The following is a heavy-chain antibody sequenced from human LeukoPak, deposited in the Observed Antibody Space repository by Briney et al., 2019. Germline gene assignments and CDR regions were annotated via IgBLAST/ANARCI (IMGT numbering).Heavy chain of an antibody. V-gene: IGHV1-18*01. D-gene: IGHD3-9*01. CDR3: ARETYSNILTGTDY. CDR2: ISTYDDNI. J-gene: IGHJ4*02. Sequence: GASVMVSCKASGYTFTTYGLSWVRQAPGQGLEWLGWISTYDDNIKYAQSLQGRLTLTIDTSTSTAYMELRSLTSDDTAVYYCARETYSNILTGTDYWGPGTLVTVSS. CDR1: GYTFTTYG.